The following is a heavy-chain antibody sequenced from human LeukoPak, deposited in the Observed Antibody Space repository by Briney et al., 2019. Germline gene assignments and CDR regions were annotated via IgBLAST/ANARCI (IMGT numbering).Heavy chain of an antibody. CDR3: ARITLDYYGMDV. J-gene: IGHJ6*02. CDR2: IYHSGST. CDR1: GGSISSYY. V-gene: IGHV4-59*01. Sequence: SETLSLTCTVSGGSISSYYWSWIRQPPGKGLEWIGYIYHSGSTNYNPSLKSRVTISVDTSKNQFSLKLSSVTAADTAVYYCARITLDYYGMDVWGQGTTVTVSS.